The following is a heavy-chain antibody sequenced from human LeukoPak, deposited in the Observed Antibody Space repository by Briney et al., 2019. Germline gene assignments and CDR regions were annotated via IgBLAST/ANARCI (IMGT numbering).Heavy chain of an antibody. CDR3: ARVSGRIQIWPQPFGDGMDD. J-gene: IGHJ6*02. D-gene: IGHD5-18*01. V-gene: IGHV3-23*01. Sequence: GGSLRLSCAASRFTFTSYVMSWVRQAPGKGLECVSAISAGGRSTYYAGSVKGRFTISREDSKNTLYLQMNSLRAEDTAIYYCARVSGRIQIWPQPFGDGMDDWGQGTTVTVSS. CDR2: ISAGGRST. CDR1: RFTFTSYV.